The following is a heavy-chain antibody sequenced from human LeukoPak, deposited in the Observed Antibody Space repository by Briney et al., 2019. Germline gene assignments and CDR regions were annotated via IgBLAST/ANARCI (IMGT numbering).Heavy chain of an antibody. Sequence: GGSLRLSCAASGFTFNDYYMSWIRQAPGKGLEWLSYINIGGTNTHYADSVKGRFTISRDNSKNTPYLQMNSLRAEDTAVYYCAKDLEGYCSGGSCYPLRWGPNWFDPWGQGTLVTVSS. CDR1: GFTFNDYY. CDR3: AKDLEGYCSGGSCYPLRWGPNWFDP. D-gene: IGHD2-15*01. J-gene: IGHJ5*02. CDR2: INIGGTNT. V-gene: IGHV3-11*05.